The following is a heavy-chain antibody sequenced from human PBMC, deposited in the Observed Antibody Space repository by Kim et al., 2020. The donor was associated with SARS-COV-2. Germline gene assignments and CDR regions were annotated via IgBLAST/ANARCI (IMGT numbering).Heavy chain of an antibody. Sequence: GGSLRLSCAASGFTFSSYGMHWVRQAPGKGLEWVAVISYDGSNKYYADSVKGRFTISRDNSKNTLYLQMNSLRAEDTAVYYCARDATVTTPPYYYYGMDVWGQGTTVPVSS. J-gene: IGHJ6*02. V-gene: IGHV3-33*05. D-gene: IGHD4-17*01. CDR2: ISYDGSNK. CDR1: GFTFSSYG. CDR3: ARDATVTTPPYYYYGMDV.